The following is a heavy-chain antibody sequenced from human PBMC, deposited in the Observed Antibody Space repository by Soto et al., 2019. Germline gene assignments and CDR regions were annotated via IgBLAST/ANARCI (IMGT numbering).Heavy chain of an antibody. CDR1: GFTFSSHW. V-gene: IGHV3-74*01. CDR3: TRGLGYVSGLRGY. Sequence: EVQLVESGGGLVQPGGSLRLSCAASGFTFSSHWMHWVRQAPGKGLVWVSRLNSDGSSTNYADSVKGRFTISRDNSKNTLYLQMNNLRAEDTATYYCTRGLGYVSGLRGYWGQGTLVTVSS. D-gene: IGHD3-10*01. CDR2: LNSDGSST. J-gene: IGHJ4*02.